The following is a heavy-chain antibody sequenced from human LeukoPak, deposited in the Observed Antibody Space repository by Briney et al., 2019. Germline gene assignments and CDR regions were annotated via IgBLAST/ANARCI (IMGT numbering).Heavy chain of an antibody. J-gene: IGHJ4*02. D-gene: IGHD3-3*01. CDR3: AREDFYDFWSGLDY. V-gene: IGHV1-18*01. Sequence: ASVNVSCKASGYTFTSYGISWVRQAPGQGLEWMGCISDYNGNTNYAQKLQGRVTMTTDTSTSTAYMELRSLRSDDTAVYYCAREDFYDFWSGLDYWGQGTLVTVSS. CDR1: GYTFTSYG. CDR2: ISDYNGNT.